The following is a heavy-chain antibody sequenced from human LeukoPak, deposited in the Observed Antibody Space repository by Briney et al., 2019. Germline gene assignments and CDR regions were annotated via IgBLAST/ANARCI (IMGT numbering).Heavy chain of an antibody. V-gene: IGHV4-39*07. D-gene: IGHD3-16*01. CDR2: IYYSGST. J-gene: IGHJ3*02. Sequence: SETLSLTCTVSGGSISSSSYYWGWIRQPPGKGLEWIGSIYYSGSTYYNPSLKSRVTISVDTSKNQFSLKLSSVTAADTAVYYCARGRLAMRAFDIWGQGTMVTVSS. CDR3: ARGRLAMRAFDI. CDR1: GGSISSSSYY.